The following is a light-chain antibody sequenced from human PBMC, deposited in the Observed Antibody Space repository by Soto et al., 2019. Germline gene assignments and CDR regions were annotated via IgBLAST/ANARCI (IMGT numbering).Light chain of an antibody. Sequence: EIVLTQSPATLSLSPGERATLSCRASQSVSSNLAWYQQKPGQAPRLLIYGAPTRATGIPARFSGSGSGTEYSLTISSLQSEDFGVYFCQQYDQWWTFGQGTKVDIK. J-gene: IGKJ1*01. CDR1: QSVSSN. CDR2: GAP. V-gene: IGKV3-15*01. CDR3: QQYDQWWT.